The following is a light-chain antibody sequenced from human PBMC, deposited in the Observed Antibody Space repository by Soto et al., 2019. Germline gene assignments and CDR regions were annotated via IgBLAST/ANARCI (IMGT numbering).Light chain of an antibody. CDR2: AAS. CDR3: QKYNSAPPEVT. J-gene: IGKJ5*01. CDR1: QGISNY. Sequence: DIQMTQSPSSLSASVGDRVTITCRASQGISNYLAWYQQKPGKVPKLLIYAASTLRSGVPSRFSGSGSGTDFTLTISSLQPEDVATYYCQKYNSAPPEVTFGQGTRLEIK. V-gene: IGKV1-27*01.